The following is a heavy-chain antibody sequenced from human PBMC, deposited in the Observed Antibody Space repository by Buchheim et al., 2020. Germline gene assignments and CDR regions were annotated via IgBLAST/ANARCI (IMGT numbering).Heavy chain of an antibody. Sequence: EVQLVESGGGLVQPGGSLRLSCAASGFTFSSYSMNWVRQAPGKGLEWVSYISSSSSTIYYEDSVKGRFTISRDNAKNSLYLQMNSLRAEDTAVYYCARWSLAYSGSYYFDYWGQGTL. CDR3: ARWSLAYSGSYYFDY. D-gene: IGHD1-26*01. V-gene: IGHV3-48*01. CDR1: GFTFSSYS. J-gene: IGHJ4*02. CDR2: ISSSSSTI.